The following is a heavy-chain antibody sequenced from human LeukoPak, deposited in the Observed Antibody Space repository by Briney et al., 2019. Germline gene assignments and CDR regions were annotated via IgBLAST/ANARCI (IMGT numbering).Heavy chain of an antibody. CDR1: GYTFTSSG. J-gene: IGHJ6*02. V-gene: IGHV1-18*01. CDR3: RIVATSFSDYYYGMDV. CDR2: ISAYNGNT. D-gene: IGHD5-12*01. Sequence: ASVKVSCKASGYTFTSSGISWVRQAPGQGLEWMGWISAYNGNTNYAQKLQGRVTMTTDTSTSTAYMELRSLRSDDTAVYYCRIVATSFSDYYYGMDVWGQGTTVTVSS.